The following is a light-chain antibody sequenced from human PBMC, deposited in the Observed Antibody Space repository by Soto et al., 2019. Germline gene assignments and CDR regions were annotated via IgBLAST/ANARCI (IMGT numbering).Light chain of an antibody. J-gene: IGKJ2*01. V-gene: IGKV3-20*01. CDR3: QQYGSSPRT. Sequence: IVLTQSPGTLSLSPGERATLSCRASQSVSSSDLAWYQQKPGQAPRLLIFGPSSRATGIPDRFSGSGSGTEVTLTISRLEPEDFAVYYCQQYGSSPRTFGQGTKLEIK. CDR1: QSVSSSD. CDR2: GPS.